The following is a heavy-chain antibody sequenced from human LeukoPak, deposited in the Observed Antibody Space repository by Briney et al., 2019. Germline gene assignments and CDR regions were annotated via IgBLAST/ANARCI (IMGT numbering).Heavy chain of an antibody. V-gene: IGHV3-23*01. CDR1: GFTFNSFA. Sequence: GGSLRLSCAASGFTFNSFAMNWVRQAPGKGLEWVSSISGSDGSSHYADFVKGRLTISRDNSKNTLHLQMKRLRAGDTAVYYCAKSLGVGGYTRYKGFDQWGQGTLVTVSS. D-gene: IGHD3-16*02. J-gene: IGHJ4*02. CDR2: ISGSDGSS. CDR3: AKSLGVGGYTRYKGFDQ.